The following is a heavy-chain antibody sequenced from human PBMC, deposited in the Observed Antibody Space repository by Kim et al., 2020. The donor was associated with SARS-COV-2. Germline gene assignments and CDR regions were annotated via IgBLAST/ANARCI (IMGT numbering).Heavy chain of an antibody. V-gene: IGHV3-64D*06. D-gene: IGHD6-19*01. J-gene: IGHJ3*02. Sequence: GGSLRLSCSASGFTFSSYAMHWVRQAPGKGLEYVSAISSNGGNTYYAGSVKGRFTISRDNSKNTLYLQMSSLRAEDTAMYYCVKDIMIAVAGTDGVAFDIWGQGTMVTVSS. CDR2: ISSNGGNT. CDR1: GFTFSSYA. CDR3: VKDIMIAVAGTDGVAFDI.